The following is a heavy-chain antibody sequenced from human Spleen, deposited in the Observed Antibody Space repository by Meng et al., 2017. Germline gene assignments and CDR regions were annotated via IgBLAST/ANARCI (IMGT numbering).Heavy chain of an antibody. V-gene: IGHV2-5*02. Sequence: QINLTESGPTLVKPTQTLTLTCTFSGFPFTTSGVGVAWIRQPPGKALDWLGIIYWDYDKLYSPSVKSRLTITKDTSKNEVVLTMTNMEPVDTATYYCAHYYYYGTGRGYDYWGQGTLVTVSS. J-gene: IGHJ4*02. CDR3: AHYYYYGTGRGYDY. CDR2: IYWDYDK. D-gene: IGHD3-10*01. CDR1: GFPFTTSGVG.